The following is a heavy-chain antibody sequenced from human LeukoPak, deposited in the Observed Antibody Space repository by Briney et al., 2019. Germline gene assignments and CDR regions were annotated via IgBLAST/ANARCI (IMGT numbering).Heavy chain of an antibody. CDR2: IRYDGSNK. V-gene: IGHV3-30*02. D-gene: IGHD3-22*01. CDR1: GFTFSSYG. Sequence: HPGGSLRLSCAASGFTFSSYGMHWVRQAPGKGLEWVAFIRYDGSNKYYADSVKGRFTISRDNSKNTLYLQMNSLRAEDTAVYYCAKDEALYDSSAPFYYWGQGTLVTVSS. J-gene: IGHJ4*02. CDR3: AKDEALYDSSAPFYY.